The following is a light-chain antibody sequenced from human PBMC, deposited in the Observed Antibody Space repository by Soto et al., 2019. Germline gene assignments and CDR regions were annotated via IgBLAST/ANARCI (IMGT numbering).Light chain of an antibody. V-gene: IGKV3-20*01. J-gene: IGKJ1*01. CDR2: GAS. CDR3: QQYGDLPWT. Sequence: ALTHSPGTLSPSPWEIATLSCRASQAVSSNYLAWYQQKPGQAPRLLISGASGRATGVPDRFSGSGSGTEFTLTIDRLESEDFAVYFCQQYGDLPWTFGQGTKVDIK. CDR1: QAVSSNY.